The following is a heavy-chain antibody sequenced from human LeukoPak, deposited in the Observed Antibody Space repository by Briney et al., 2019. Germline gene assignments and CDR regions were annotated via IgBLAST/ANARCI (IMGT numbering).Heavy chain of an antibody. CDR1: GFTFSDYY. J-gene: IGHJ6*03. CDR2: ISSSSSYI. V-gene: IGHV3-11*06. CDR3: ARGVAGLDYYYMDV. D-gene: IGHD6-19*01. Sequence: GGSLRLSCAASGFTFSDYYMSWIRQAPGKGLEWVSSISSSSSYIYYADSVKGRFTISRDNAKNSLYLQMNSLRAEDTAVYYCARGVAGLDYYYMDVWGKGTTVTVSS.